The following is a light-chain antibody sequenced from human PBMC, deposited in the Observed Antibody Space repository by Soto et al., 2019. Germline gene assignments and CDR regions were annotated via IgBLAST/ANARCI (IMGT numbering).Light chain of an antibody. Sequence: QSVLTQPPSASGTPGQRVTISCSGSSSNIGSNYVYWYQQLPGTAPKLLIYRNNQRPSGVPDRFSGSKSGTSASLAISGLRSKDEADYYCAAWDDSLSQVFGGGTKLTVL. CDR3: AAWDDSLSQV. CDR1: SSNIGSNY. CDR2: RNN. V-gene: IGLV1-47*01. J-gene: IGLJ3*02.